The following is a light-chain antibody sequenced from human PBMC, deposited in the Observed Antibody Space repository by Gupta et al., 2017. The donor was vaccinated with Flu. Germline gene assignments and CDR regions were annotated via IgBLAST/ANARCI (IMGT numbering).Light chain of an antibody. Sequence: QSALTQPASVSGSPGQSITISWTGTSSDVGGYNYVSWYQQHPGKAPKLMIYEVSKRPSGVSNRFSGSKAGNTASLTISGLQAEDEDDYYCSSDTSSTTWVFGGGTELTVL. CDR3: SSDTSSTTWV. CDR1: SSDVGGYNY. CDR2: EVS. J-gene: IGLJ3*02. V-gene: IGLV2-14*01.